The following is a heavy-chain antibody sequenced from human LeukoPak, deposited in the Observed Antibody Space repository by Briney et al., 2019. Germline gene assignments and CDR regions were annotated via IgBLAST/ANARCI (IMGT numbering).Heavy chain of an antibody. CDR1: GGSFSGYY. CDR2: INHSGST. D-gene: IGHD1-20*01. CDR3: ARLPPVRPITGNSRRGMVDY. J-gene: IGHJ4*02. V-gene: IGHV4-34*01. Sequence: SETLSLTCAVYGGSFSGYYWSWIRQPPGKGLEWIGEINHSGSTNYNPSLKSRVTISVDTSKNQFSLKLSSVTAADTAVYYCARLPPVRPITGNSRRGMVDYWGQGTLVTVSS.